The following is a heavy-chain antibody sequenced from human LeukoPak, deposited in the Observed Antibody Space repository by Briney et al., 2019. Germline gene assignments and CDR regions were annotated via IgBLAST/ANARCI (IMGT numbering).Heavy chain of an antibody. V-gene: IGHV4-59*08. J-gene: IGHJ4*02. Sequence: SETLSLTCTVSGGSISSYYWSWIRQSPGQGLEWIGYIHYSGRTNYNPSLKSRVTILVDTSKNQFSLKLSSVTAADTAVYYCASSSTSFFYYFDYWGQGTLVTVSS. CDR3: ASSSTSFFYYFDY. CDR2: IHYSGRT. CDR1: GGSISSYY. D-gene: IGHD2-2*01.